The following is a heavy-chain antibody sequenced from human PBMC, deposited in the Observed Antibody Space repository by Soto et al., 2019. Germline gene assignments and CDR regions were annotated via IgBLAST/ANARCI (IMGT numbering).Heavy chain of an antibody. V-gene: IGHV4-4*02. J-gene: IGHJ4*02. CDR1: GDSINSNYC. D-gene: IGHD6-19*01. Sequence: QVQLQESGPGLVRPSGTLSLTCAVSGDSINSNYCWTWVRQPPGKGLEWIAGIDYSGGTSYNPSLKSRVTISMDKSKNRSSLNLTSVTAADTAMYYCARDTGWGLGYWGQGTLVTVSS. CDR3: ARDTGWGLGY. CDR2: IDYSGGT.